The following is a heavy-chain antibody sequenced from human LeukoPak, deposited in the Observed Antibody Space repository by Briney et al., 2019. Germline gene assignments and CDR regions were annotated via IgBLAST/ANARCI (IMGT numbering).Heavy chain of an antibody. CDR2: IYYSGST. V-gene: IGHV4-30-4*01. CDR3: ARSERWHYYDSVGDP. Sequence: PSQTLSLTCTVSGGSISSGDYYWSWIRQPPGKGLEWIGYIYYSGSTYYNPSLKSRVTISVDTSKNQFSLKLSSVTAADTAVYYCARSERWHYYDSVGDPWGQGTLVTVSS. CDR1: GGSISSGDYY. D-gene: IGHD3-22*01. J-gene: IGHJ5*02.